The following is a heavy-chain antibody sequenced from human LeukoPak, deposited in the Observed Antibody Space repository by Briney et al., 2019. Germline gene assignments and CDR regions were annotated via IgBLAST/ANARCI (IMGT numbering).Heavy chain of an antibody. V-gene: IGHV1-46*01. J-gene: IGHJ4*02. D-gene: IGHD6-19*01. CDR2: INPSGGST. CDR1: GYTFTSYY. Sequence: ASVKVSCKASGYTFTSYYMHWVRQAPGQGLEWMGIINPSGGSTSYAQKFQGRVTMTRDTSTSTVYMELSSLGSEDTAVYYCAYRIAVAGTQFDYWGQGTLVTVSS. CDR3: AYRIAVAGTQFDY.